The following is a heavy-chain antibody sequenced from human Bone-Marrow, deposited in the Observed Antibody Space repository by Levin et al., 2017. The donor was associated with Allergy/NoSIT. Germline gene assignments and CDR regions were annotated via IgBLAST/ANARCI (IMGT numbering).Heavy chain of an antibody. CDR1: GFNFASYG. D-gene: IGHD2-2*01. CDR2: ISGTGRHI. CDR3: AKDEGPFSSSFAFDC. V-gene: IGHV3-21*01. Sequence: GGSLRLSCAASGFNFASYGLNWVRQAPGKGLEWVSSISGTGRHIYLADSLKGRFTISRDNAKNSLSLQMNNLRVEDTAVFYCAKDEGPFSSSFAFDCWGQGALVTVSS. J-gene: IGHJ4*02.